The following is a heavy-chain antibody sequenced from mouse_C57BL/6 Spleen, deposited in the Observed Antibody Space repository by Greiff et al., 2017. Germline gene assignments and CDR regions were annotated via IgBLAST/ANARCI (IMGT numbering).Heavy chain of an antibody. D-gene: IGHD1-1*01. Sequence: QVQLQQPGAELVKPGASVKLSCKASGYTFTSYWMQWVKQRPGQGLEWIGEIDPSDSYTNYNQKFKGKATLTVDTSSSAAYMQLSSLTSEDSAVYYCARLCYYYGGHYAMDYWGQGTSVTVSS. CDR3: ARLCYYYGGHYAMDY. CDR2: IDPSDSYT. V-gene: IGHV1-50*01. CDR1: GYTFTSYW. J-gene: IGHJ4*01.